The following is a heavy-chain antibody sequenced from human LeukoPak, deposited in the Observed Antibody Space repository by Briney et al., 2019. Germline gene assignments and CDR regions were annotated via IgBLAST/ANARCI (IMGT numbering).Heavy chain of an antibody. Sequence: PSGGSLRLSCAASGFTFDDYAMHWVRHAPGKGLEWVSGISWNSGSIGYADSVKGRFTISRDNAKNSLYLQMNSLRAEDMALYYCAKEVAGMGFDYWGQGTLVTVSS. CDR2: ISWNSGSI. CDR3: AKEVAGMGFDY. D-gene: IGHD2-15*01. CDR1: GFTFDDYA. J-gene: IGHJ4*02. V-gene: IGHV3-9*03.